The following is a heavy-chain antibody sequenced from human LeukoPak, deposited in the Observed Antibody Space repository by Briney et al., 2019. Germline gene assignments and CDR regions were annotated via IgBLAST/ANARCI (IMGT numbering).Heavy chain of an antibody. Sequence: SETLSLTCSVSGDSVRSGRYHWGWIRQPTGKGLEWIGTIFYTGSTYYNSSLKSRVTISVDTSKNQFSLRLASVTAADTAVYYCGSECGECYYYYGMDVWGQGTTVTVSS. CDR2: IFYTGST. V-gene: IGHV4-39*07. D-gene: IGHD2-21*01. CDR3: GSECGECYYYYGMDV. J-gene: IGHJ6*02. CDR1: GDSVRSGRYH.